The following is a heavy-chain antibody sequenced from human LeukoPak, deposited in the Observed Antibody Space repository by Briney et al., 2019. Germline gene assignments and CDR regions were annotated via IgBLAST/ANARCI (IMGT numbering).Heavy chain of an antibody. Sequence: SETLSLTCTVSGGSISSYYWSWIRQPPGKGLEWIGYIYYSGSTNYNPSLKSRVTISMDTSKKQLSPKLSSVTAADTAVSYCARHKNSGTYPLDYWGPGTLVTVSS. V-gene: IGHV4-59*08. CDR2: IYYSGST. CDR3: ARHKNSGTYPLDY. D-gene: IGHD3-10*01. J-gene: IGHJ4*02. CDR1: GGSISSYY.